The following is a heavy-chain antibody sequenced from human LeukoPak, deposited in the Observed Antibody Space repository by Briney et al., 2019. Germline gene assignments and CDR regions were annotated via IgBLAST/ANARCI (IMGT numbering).Heavy chain of an antibody. Sequence: SETLSLTCTVSGGSITSSSHYWGWIRQPPGKGLEWIGSIYYSGDTYYNPSLKSRVTISVDTSKNQFSLKLSSVTAADTAVYYCASTEEQMGGLDYWGQGTLVTVSS. D-gene: IGHD1/OR15-1a*01. CDR2: IYYSGDT. V-gene: IGHV4-39*01. CDR1: GGSITSSSHY. J-gene: IGHJ4*02. CDR3: ASTEEQMGGLDY.